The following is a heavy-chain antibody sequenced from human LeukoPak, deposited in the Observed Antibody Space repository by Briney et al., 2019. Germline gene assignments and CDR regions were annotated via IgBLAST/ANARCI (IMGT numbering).Heavy chain of an antibody. CDR1: GYTFTNYY. V-gene: IGHV1-8*02. J-gene: IGHJ3*02. D-gene: IGHD4-17*01. Sequence: ASVKVSCKASGYTFTNYYMHWVRQAPGQGLEWMGWMNPNSGNTGYAQKFQGRVTMTRNTSISTAYMELSSLRSEDTAVYYCARVGDYDAFDIWGQGTMVTVSS. CDR2: MNPNSGNT. CDR3: ARVGDYDAFDI.